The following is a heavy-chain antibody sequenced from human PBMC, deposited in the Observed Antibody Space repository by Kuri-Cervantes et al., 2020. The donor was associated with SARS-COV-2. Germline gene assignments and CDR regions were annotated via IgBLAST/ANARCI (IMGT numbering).Heavy chain of an antibody. CDR1: GFTFSSYW. Sequence: ETLFLTCAASGFTFSSYWMHWVRQAPGKGLVWVSRINSDGSSTSYADSVKGRFTISRDNAKNTLYLQMNSLRAEDTAVYYCARSSGWYDYWGQGTLVTVSS. V-gene: IGHV3-74*01. D-gene: IGHD6-19*01. J-gene: IGHJ4*02. CDR2: INSDGSST. CDR3: ARSSGWYDY.